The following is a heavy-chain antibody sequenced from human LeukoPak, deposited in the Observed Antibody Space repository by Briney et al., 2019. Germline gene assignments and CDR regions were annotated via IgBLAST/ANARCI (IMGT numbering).Heavy chain of an antibody. Sequence: SETLSLTCTVSGGSISSSSYYWGWIRQPPGKGLEWIGSIYYSGSTNYNPSLKSRVTISVDTSKNQFSLKLSSVTAADTAVYFCARSGEMATISFLGFSYYYYYMDVWGKGTTVTVSS. CDR1: GGSISSSSYY. D-gene: IGHD5-24*01. V-gene: IGHV4-39*07. CDR3: ARSGEMATISFLGFSYYYYYMDV. CDR2: IYYSGST. J-gene: IGHJ6*03.